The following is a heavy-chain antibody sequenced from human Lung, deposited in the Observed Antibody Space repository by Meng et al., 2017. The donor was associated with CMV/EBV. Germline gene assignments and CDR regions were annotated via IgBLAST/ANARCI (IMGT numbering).Heavy chain of an antibody. J-gene: IGHJ5*02. D-gene: IGHD6-13*01. V-gene: IGHV4-4*07. CDR1: GDAITIFY. CDR3: ARDFGSSWYPNWFDP. Sequence: QERCPGLRKPSETLSPPCPVSGDAITIFYWSWLRQPAGQGLEWIGRISASGNTRYNPSLKSRVTMSVDTSKNQFSLKLSSVTAADTAVYYCARDFGSSWYPNWFDPWGQGTLVTVSS. CDR2: ISASGNT.